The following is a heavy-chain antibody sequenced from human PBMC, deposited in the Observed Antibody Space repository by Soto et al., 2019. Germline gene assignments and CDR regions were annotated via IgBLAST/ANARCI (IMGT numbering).Heavy chain of an antibody. CDR2: IHYDGRT. D-gene: IGHD4-17*01. Sequence: QLQLQESGPGLVKPSETLSLTCTVSGGSISTNSHYWGWIRQPPGKGLEWIASIHYDGRTYYNPPLKSRVTVSLDTSCNRCSLNLISVTAADTAMYYCARNLGNYGDWAFDYWGQGTLVTFSS. J-gene: IGHJ4*02. CDR3: ARNLGNYGDWAFDY. CDR1: GGSISTNSHY. V-gene: IGHV4-39*01.